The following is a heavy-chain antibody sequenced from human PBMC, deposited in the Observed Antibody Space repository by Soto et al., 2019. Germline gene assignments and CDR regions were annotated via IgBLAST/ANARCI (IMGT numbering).Heavy chain of an antibody. J-gene: IGHJ4*02. CDR2: INAGNGNT. CDR3: ARDQGYSSSWFNF. Sequence: QVQLVQSGAEVKKPGASVKVSCKASGYTFTSYAMHWVRQAPGQRLEWMGWINAGNGNTKYSQKFQGRVTITRDTSASTAYMELNSLRSEDTAVYYCARDQGYSSSWFNFWGQGTLVTVSS. V-gene: IGHV1-3*01. D-gene: IGHD6-13*01. CDR1: GYTFTSYA.